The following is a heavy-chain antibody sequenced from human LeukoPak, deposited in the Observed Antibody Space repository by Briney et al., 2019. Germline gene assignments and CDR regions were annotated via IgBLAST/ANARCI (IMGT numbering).Heavy chain of an antibody. CDR1: GGTFSSYA. J-gene: IGHJ3*02. V-gene: IGHV1-69*05. D-gene: IGHD1-26*01. Sequence: GASVKVSCKASGGTFSSYAISWVRQAPGQGLERMGGIIPIFGTANYAQKLQGRVTITTDESTSTAYMELSSLRSEDTAVYYCAREGSGSWGAFDIWGQGTMVTVSS. CDR2: IIPIFGTA. CDR3: AREGSGSWGAFDI.